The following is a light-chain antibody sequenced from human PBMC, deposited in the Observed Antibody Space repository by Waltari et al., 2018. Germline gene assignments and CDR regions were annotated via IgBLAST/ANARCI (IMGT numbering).Light chain of an antibody. Sequence: DIVMNQSPLSLPVTPGEPASISCRSSQSLLHSNGYNYLDWYLQKPGQSPQLLIYLGSNRASGVPDRFSGSGSGTDFTLQISRVEAEDVGVYYCMQALQTPTFGGGTKVEIK. CDR3: MQALQTPT. CDR1: QSLLHSNGYNY. J-gene: IGKJ4*01. V-gene: IGKV2-28*01. CDR2: LGS.